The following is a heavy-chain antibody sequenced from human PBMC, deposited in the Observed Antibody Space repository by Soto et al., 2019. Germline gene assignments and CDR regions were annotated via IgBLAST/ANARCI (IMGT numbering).Heavy chain of an antibody. CDR2: IIGSGTST. V-gene: IGHV3-23*01. D-gene: IGHD6-13*01. CDR1: GFSLSSYT. J-gene: IGHJ4*02. CDR3: ARDLSYQGMSSLAY. Sequence: GGSLRLSCAASGFSLSSYTMTWVRQAPGKGLEWISVIIGSGTSTYYADSVKGRFTISRDNSKNTLYLQMNSLRAEDTAVYYCARDLSYQGMSSLAYWGQGTLVTVPQ.